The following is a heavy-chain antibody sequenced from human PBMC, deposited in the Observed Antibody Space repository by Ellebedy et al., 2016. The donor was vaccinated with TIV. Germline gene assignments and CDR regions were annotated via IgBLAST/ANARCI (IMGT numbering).Heavy chain of an antibody. CDR2: IYAGGST. D-gene: IGHD3-10*01. V-gene: IGHV3-53*01. CDR1: GFTFSSYW. Sequence: GESLKISXAASGFTFSSYWMSWVRQAPGKWLEWVSVIYAGGSTYYADSVRGRFTISRDNSNNIVYLQMDSMRAEDTALYYCARGRPNYGDFPSWGQGTLVTVSS. J-gene: IGHJ1*01. CDR3: ARGRPNYGDFPS.